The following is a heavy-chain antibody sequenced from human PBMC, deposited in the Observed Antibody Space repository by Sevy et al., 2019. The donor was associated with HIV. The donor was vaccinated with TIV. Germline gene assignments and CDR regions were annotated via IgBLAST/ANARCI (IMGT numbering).Heavy chain of an antibody. V-gene: IGHV3-11*01. D-gene: IGHD4-17*01. Sequence: GGSLRLSCAASGFTFSDYYMSWIRQAPGKGLEWISYISGSDGTIYYSDSVKGGFTISRDNAKNSLYLHMNSLRAEDTAVYYCARDHEKDGDLGDYYYYAMDVWGQGTTVTVSS. CDR3: ARDHEKDGDLGDYYYYAMDV. CDR1: GFTFSDYY. J-gene: IGHJ6*02. CDR2: ISGSDGTI.